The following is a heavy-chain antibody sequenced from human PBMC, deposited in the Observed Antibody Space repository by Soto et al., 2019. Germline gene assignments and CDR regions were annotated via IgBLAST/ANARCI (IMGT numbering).Heavy chain of an antibody. CDR3: ASGASRWYPYFFDS. D-gene: IGHD6-13*01. Sequence: QAQVVQSGAEVRKPGSSVKLSCKASEGTFNSYAIAWVRQAPGQGLEWMGGISPYYNTLNYAQKFQVRFTITADDSTNTVYMELSSLRSDDTAAYFCASGASRWYPYFFDSWAQGTLVTVSS. CDR1: EGTFNSYA. J-gene: IGHJ4*02. V-gene: IGHV1-69*01. CDR2: ISPYYNTL.